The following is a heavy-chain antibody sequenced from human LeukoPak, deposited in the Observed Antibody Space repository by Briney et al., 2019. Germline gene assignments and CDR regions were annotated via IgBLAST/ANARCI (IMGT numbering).Heavy chain of an antibody. D-gene: IGHD1-26*01. J-gene: IGHJ5*02. CDR2: ISSSGSTI. CDR1: GFTFSSYE. CDR3: ARGLPPSSNWFDP. V-gene: IGHV3-48*03. Sequence: GGSLRLSCAASGFTFSSYEMNWVRQAPGKGLEWVSYISSSGSTIYYADSVKGRFTISRDNAKNSLYLQMNSLRAEDTAVYYCARGLPPSSNWFDPWGQGTLVTVSS.